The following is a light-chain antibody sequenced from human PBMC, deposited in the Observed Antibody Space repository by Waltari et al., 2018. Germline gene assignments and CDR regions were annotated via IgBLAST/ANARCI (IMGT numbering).Light chain of an antibody. CDR2: DTS. Sequence: EIVLIQSPAILSFSPGERATLSCGASQSVGTYLAWYQQRPGQSPRLLIYDTSYRATGIPARFSGSWSETDFTLTISSLQPEDFAVYYCQQRRNWPLTFGGGTRVQI. CDR1: QSVGTY. J-gene: IGKJ4*01. V-gene: IGKV3-11*01. CDR3: QQRRNWPLT.